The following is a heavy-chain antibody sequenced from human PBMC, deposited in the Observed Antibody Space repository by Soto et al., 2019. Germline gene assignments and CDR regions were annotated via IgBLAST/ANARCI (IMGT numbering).Heavy chain of an antibody. CDR1: GFTFSSYA. V-gene: IGHV3-23*01. D-gene: IGHD5-18*01. Sequence: GGSLRLSCAASGFTFSSYAMSWARQAPGKGLEWVSAISGSGGSTYYADSVKGRFTISRDNSKNTLYLQMNSLRAEDTAVYYCAKGATAMVKFYYGMDVWGQGTTVTVSS. CDR2: ISGSGGST. J-gene: IGHJ6*02. CDR3: AKGATAMVKFYYGMDV.